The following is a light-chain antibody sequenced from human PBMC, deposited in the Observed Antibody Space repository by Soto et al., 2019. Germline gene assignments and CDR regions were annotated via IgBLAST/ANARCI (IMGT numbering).Light chain of an antibody. J-gene: IGKJ2*01. Sequence: DIVMTQSPDSLAVSLGERATINCKSSQSVLSSSNNKNYLAWYQRKPGQPPKLLIYRASTRESGVPDRFSGSGSGSDFTLTISSLQAADVAVYYCHQYYSTPYTFGQGTKLEIK. CDR2: RAS. CDR1: QSVLSSSNNKNY. V-gene: IGKV4-1*01. CDR3: HQYYSTPYT.